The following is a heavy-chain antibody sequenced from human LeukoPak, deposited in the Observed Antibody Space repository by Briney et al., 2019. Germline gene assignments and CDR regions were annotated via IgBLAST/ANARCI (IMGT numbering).Heavy chain of an antibody. CDR2: IYHSGST. V-gene: IGHV4-39*01. J-gene: IGHJ4*02. Sequence: SETLSLTCTVAGGSISSSSYYWGCIRQPPGKGLECIGYIYHSGSTYYNPSLKSRVTISVDTSKNQFSLKLSSVTAADTAVYYCARRLDQLLGFDYWGQGTLVTVSS. CDR1: GGSISSSSYY. CDR3: ARRLDQLLGFDY. D-gene: IGHD2-2*01.